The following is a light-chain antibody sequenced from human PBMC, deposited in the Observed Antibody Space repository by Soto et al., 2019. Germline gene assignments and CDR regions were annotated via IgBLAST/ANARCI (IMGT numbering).Light chain of an antibody. CDR1: QAISNY. J-gene: IGKJ1*01. Sequence: DIQMTQSPSSLSASVGDRVTITCRASQAISNYLAWYQQKPGKVPKLLIYAASTLQSGVPSRFSGSGSGTDFTLTISSLKPEDVATYYCQEYNNAPWTFGQGNKVEI. V-gene: IGKV1-27*01. CDR3: QEYNNAPWT. CDR2: AAS.